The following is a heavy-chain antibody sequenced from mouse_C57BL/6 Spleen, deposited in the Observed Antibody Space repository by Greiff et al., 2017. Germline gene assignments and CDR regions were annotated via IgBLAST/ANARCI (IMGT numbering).Heavy chain of an antibody. Sequence: QVQLQQPGAELVKPGASVKMSCKASGYTFTSYWMHWVKQRPGRGLEWIGRIDPYCGGTMYNEKFKSKATLTVDKPSSAAYMQLNSLTSVDSAVDYCASSGGGFDYWGQGTTLTVSS. CDR2: IDPYCGGT. CDR3: ASSGGGFDY. V-gene: IGHV1-72*01. J-gene: IGHJ2*01. CDR1: GYTFTSYW. D-gene: IGHD3-2*02.